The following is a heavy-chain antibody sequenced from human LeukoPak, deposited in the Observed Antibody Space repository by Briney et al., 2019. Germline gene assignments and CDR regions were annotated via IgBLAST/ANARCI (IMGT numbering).Heavy chain of an antibody. Sequence: SVKVSCKASGYTFTSYGISWVRQAPGQGLEWMGRIIPILGIANYAQKFQGRVTITADKSTSTAYMELSSLRSEDTAVYYCARIGSYFPLFDYWGQGTLVTVSS. V-gene: IGHV1-69*04. CDR1: GYTFTSYG. D-gene: IGHD1-26*01. J-gene: IGHJ4*02. CDR2: IIPILGIA. CDR3: ARIGSYFPLFDY.